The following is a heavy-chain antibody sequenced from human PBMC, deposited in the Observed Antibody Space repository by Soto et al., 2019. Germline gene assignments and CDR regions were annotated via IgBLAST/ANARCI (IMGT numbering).Heavy chain of an antibody. Sequence: QVQLVQSGAEVKKPGASVKVSCKASGYTFTSYGISWVRQAPGQGLEWMGWISAYNGNTNYAQKLQGRVTMTTDTSPRTAYMALRSLRSDDTTVDYCAGDGSKFYDFWSCHFDYWGQGTLVTVSS. J-gene: IGHJ4*02. CDR3: AGDGSKFYDFWSCHFDY. CDR1: GYTFTSYG. V-gene: IGHV1-18*01. CDR2: ISAYNGNT. D-gene: IGHD3-3*01.